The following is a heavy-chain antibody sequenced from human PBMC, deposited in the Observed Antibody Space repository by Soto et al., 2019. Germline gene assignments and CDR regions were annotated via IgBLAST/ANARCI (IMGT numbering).Heavy chain of an antibody. V-gene: IGHV4-34*01. D-gene: IGHD2-8*01. CDR3: ARGGPYCTNGVCHPYYYMDV. CDR1: GGSFSGYY. J-gene: IGHJ6*03. Sequence: SETLSLTCAVYGGSFSGYYWSWIRQPPGKGLEWIGEINHSGSTNYNPSLKSRVTISVDTSKNQFTLKLSSVTAADTAVYYCARGGPYCTNGVCHPYYYMDVWSKGTTVTDSS. CDR2: INHSGST.